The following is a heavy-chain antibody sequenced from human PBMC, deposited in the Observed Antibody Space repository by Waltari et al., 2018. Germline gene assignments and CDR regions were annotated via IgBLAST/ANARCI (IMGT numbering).Heavy chain of an antibody. CDR2: IYYSGST. CDR1: GGSISSGGYY. CDR3: ARDTFNYYGSGSYGDAFDI. J-gene: IGHJ3*02. D-gene: IGHD3-10*01. V-gene: IGHV4-31*03. Sequence: QVQLQESGPGLVKPSQTLSLTCTVSGGSISSGGYYWSWIRQHPGKGLEWIGYIYYSGSTYYNPSLKSRVTISVDTSKNQCSLKLSAVTAADTAVYYCARDTFNYYGSGSYGDAFDIWGQGTMVTVSS.